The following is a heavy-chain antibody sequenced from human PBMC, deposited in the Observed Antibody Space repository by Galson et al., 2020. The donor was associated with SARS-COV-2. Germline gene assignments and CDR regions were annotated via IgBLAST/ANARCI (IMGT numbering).Heavy chain of an antibody. J-gene: IGHJ3*02. CDR3: ARDPYYYDSSGYYYDFAGLPNDAFDI. D-gene: IGHD3-22*01. CDR1: GYTFTGYY. CDR2: INPNSGGT. Sequence: GESLKISCKASGYTFTGYYMHWVRQAPGQGLEWMGWINPNSGGTNYAQKFQGRVTMTRDTSISTAYMELSRLRSDDTAVYYCARDPYYYDSSGYYYDFAGLPNDAFDIWGQGTMVTVSS. V-gene: IGHV1-2*02.